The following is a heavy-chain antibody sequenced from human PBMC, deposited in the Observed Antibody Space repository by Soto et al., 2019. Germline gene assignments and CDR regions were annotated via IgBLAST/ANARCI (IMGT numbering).Heavy chain of an antibody. V-gene: IGHV3-30*18. CDR1: GFSFSSYD. CDR2: ISYDGTKK. D-gene: IGHD1-26*01. J-gene: IGHJ4*02. Sequence: QVQLVESGGGVVQQGRSLRLSCAASGFSFSSYDMYWVRQAPGKGLEWVAAISYDGTKKYYADSVKGRFTLSRDNSKNTVYLQMNSLSAWDTAVYYCAKGSYSGVYSDFDYWGQGSLVTVSS. CDR3: AKGSYSGVYSDFDY.